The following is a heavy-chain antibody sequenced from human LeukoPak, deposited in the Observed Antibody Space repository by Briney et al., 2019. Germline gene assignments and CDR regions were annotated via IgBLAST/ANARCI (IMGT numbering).Heavy chain of an antibody. CDR3: AKLHGGGGVCDNFAP. D-gene: IGHD2-21*01. V-gene: IGHV4-4*07. Sequence: SETLSLTCTVSGASVSTYFWSWIRQPAGKTMEWIGRVYASGTTYYNPSLRGRVTLSIDTSKNQFSLSLNSVTAADTAVYYCAKLHGGGGVCDNFAPGGRGFLVTVSS. CDR1: GASVSTYF. J-gene: IGHJ5*02. CDR2: VYASGTT.